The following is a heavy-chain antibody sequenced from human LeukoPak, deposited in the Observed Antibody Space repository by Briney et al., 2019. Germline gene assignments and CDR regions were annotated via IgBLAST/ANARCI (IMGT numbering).Heavy chain of an antibody. CDR3: ARDKVELRGSYYLHRAFDI. CDR2: IIPIFGTA. D-gene: IGHD1-26*01. Sequence: SVKVSCKASGGTFSSYAISWVRQAPGQGLEWMGGIIPIFGTANYAQKFQGRVTITTDESTSTAYMELSSLRSEDTAVYYFARDKVELRGSYYLHRAFDIWGQGTMVTVSS. V-gene: IGHV1-69*05. CDR1: GGTFSSYA. J-gene: IGHJ3*02.